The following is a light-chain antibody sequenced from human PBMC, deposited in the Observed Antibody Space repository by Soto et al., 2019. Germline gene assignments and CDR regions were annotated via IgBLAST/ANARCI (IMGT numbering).Light chain of an antibody. CDR2: AAS. CDR1: QGISTW. J-gene: IGKJ1*01. CDR3: QQYKRYPRT. V-gene: IGKV1D-16*01. Sequence: DIQMTQFPSSLSASVGDRVNITCRASQGISTWLAWYQQKPERAPKSLIYAASRLQSGVPPRFSGSGSETDFTLTISSLQPEDFATYYCQQYKRYPRTFGQGTQVEIK.